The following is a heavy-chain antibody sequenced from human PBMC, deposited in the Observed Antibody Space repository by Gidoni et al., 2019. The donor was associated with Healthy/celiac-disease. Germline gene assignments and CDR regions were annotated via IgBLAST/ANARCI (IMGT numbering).Heavy chain of an antibody. CDR3: ARDRPSSYYYDSSGYYLGGAFDI. Sequence: QVQLVQSGAEVKKPGASVKVSCKASGYTFTSYYMHWVRQAPGQGLEWMGIINPSGGSTSYAQKFQGRVTMTRDTSTSTVYMELSSLRSEDTAVYYCARDRPSSYYYDSSGYYLGGAFDIWGQGTMVTVSS. V-gene: IGHV1-46*01. D-gene: IGHD3-22*01. CDR1: GYTFTSYY. J-gene: IGHJ3*02. CDR2: INPSGGST.